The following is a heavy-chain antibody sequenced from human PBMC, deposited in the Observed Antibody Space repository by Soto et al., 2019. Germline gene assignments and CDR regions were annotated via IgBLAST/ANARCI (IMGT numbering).Heavy chain of an antibody. Sequence: GGSLRLSCAASGFTFNIYALHWVRQAPGKGLEWVAVISFDGTKKYYSDSVKGRFTISRDNLKNTLYLQMNNLRVEDAALYFCAREDDYGYRYINYGLDAWGQGTTVTVSS. CDR2: ISFDGTKK. V-gene: IGHV3-30-3*01. CDR1: GFTFNIYA. D-gene: IGHD4-17*01. CDR3: AREDDYGYRYINYGLDA. J-gene: IGHJ6*02.